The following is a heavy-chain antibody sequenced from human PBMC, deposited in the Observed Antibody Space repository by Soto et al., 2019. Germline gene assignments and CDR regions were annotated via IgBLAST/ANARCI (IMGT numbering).Heavy chain of an antibody. CDR2: IRKKTNSYTT. CDR1: GLTFSDRY. Sequence: GSLRLSCAASGLTFSDRYMDWVRQAPGKGLEWVGRIRKKTNSYTTEYAASVKGRFIISRDDSTNSLYLQMSSLKTEDTAVYYCTTVTTVDYYFDYWGQGTLGTVSS. J-gene: IGHJ4*02. CDR3: TTVTTVDYYFDY. D-gene: IGHD4-17*01. V-gene: IGHV3-72*01.